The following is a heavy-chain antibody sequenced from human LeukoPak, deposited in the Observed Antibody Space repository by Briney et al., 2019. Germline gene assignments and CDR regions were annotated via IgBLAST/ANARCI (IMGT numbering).Heavy chain of an antibody. V-gene: IGHV3-23*01. CDR2: ISGSGSST. CDR3: ATSMVAAPHSHHYYYYGMDV. CDR1: GFTFSSYA. Sequence: GGSLRLSCAASGFTFSSYAMSWVRQAPGKGLEWVSAISGSGSSTYYADSVKGRFTISRDNSKNTLYLQMNSLRAEDTAVYYCATSMVAAPHSHHYYYYGMDVWGQGTTVTVSS. D-gene: IGHD2-15*01. J-gene: IGHJ6*02.